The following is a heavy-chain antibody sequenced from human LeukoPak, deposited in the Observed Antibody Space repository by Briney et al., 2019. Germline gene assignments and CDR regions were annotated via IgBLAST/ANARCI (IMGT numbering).Heavy chain of an antibody. CDR1: GFTVSNNQ. CDR3: ARGESGSYDY. V-gene: IGHV3-66*01. Sequence: GGFLRLSCGASGFTVSNNQMSWVRQAPGEGLEWVSVVYSGGGTNYADSVKGRFTISRDNSKNTMYLQMNSLRAEDTAVYYCARGESGSYDYWGQGTLVTVSS. J-gene: IGHJ4*02. CDR2: VYSGGGT. D-gene: IGHD1-26*01.